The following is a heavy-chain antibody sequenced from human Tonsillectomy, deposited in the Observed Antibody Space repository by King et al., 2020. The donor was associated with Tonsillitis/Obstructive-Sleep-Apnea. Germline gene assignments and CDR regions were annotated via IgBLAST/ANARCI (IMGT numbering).Heavy chain of an antibody. Sequence: VQLVESAAEVKKPGESLKISCQGFGYSFSSHWIGWVRQMPGKGLEWMGLIDPTDSDTRYTPSFQGHVTISTDKSISSAYLQWNSLKASDTAMYYCARRCGGDCSYADYGGQGTRVTVSS. CDR3: ARRCGGDCSYADY. D-gene: IGHD2-21*01. CDR2: IDPTDSDT. CDR1: GYSFSSHW. J-gene: IGHJ4*02. V-gene: IGHV5-51*01.